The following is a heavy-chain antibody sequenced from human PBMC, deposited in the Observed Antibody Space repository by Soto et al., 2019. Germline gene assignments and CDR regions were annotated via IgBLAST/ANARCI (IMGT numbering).Heavy chain of an antibody. CDR3: ARGSGSSAYSHFDY. CDR2: IRDSGSTT. D-gene: IGHD3-22*01. V-gene: IGHV3-23*01. J-gene: IGHJ4*02. Sequence: EVQLLESGGGLVQPGGSLTLSCAASGFTFSSYAMNWVRQAPGKGLEWVSGIRDSGSTTYYADSVKGRFTISRDNSKNTLYLQMNSLRAEDTAAYYCARGSGSSAYSHFDYWGQETLVTVSS. CDR1: GFTFSSYA.